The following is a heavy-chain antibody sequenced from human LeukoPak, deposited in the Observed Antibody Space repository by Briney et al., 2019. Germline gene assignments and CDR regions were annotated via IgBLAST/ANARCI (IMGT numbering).Heavy chain of an antibody. D-gene: IGHD1-26*01. CDR1: GFTFSSYS. CDR2: ITTSSTYT. J-gene: IGHJ6*03. CDR3: ARDPYSGTYGNTYYYYMDV. Sequence: GGSLRLSCAASGFTFSSYSMNWVRQTPGKGLEWISSITTSSTYTFYADSVKGRFTISRDNARNSLYLQMNSLRVEDTAVYYCARDPYSGTYGNTYYYYMDVWGKGTTVTISS. V-gene: IGHV3-21*01.